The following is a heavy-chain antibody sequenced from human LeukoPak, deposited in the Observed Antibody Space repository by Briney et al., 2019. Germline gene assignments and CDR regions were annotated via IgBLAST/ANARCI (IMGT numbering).Heavy chain of an antibody. V-gene: IGHV3-23*01. Sequence: PGGSLRLSCAAYGFTFSSYAMSWVRQAPGKGLEWVSAISGSGGSTYYADSVKGRFTISRDNSKNTLYLQMSSLRAEDTAVYYCAKDLNGDYVSLFDYWGQGTLVTVSS. J-gene: IGHJ4*02. CDR2: ISGSGGST. CDR3: AKDLNGDYVSLFDY. D-gene: IGHD4-17*01. CDR1: GFTFSSYA.